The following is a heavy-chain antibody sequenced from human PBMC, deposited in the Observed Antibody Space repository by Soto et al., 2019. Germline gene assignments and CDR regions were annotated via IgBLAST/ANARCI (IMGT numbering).Heavy chain of an antibody. D-gene: IGHD2-2*01. CDR2: VSDSGRT. J-gene: IGHJ6*02. Sequence: SETLSLTCTVSGDSLDYYYWSWIRQPPGKGLEWIIDVSDSGRTNYNPSLRSRVTISVDTSKNQFSLKLNSVTAADTAVYYCARDSTTWFPYYGIDVWGQGTTVTVSS. CDR1: GDSLDYYY. V-gene: IGHV4-59*01. CDR3: ARDSTTWFPYYGIDV.